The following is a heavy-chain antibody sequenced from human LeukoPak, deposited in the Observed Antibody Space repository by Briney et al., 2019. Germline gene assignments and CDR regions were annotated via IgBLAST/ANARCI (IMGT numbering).Heavy chain of an antibody. CDR1: GYTFTGYY. D-gene: IGHD3-22*01. CDR3: ARDRDYYDSSGYYYEY. J-gene: IGHJ4*02. CDR2: INPNSGGT. Sequence: ASVKVSCKASGYTFTGYYMHWVRQAPGQGLEWMGWINPNSGGTNYAQKFQGRVTMTRDTSISTAYMELSRLRSDDTAVYYCARDRDYYDSSGYYYEYWGQGTLVTVSS. V-gene: IGHV1-2*02.